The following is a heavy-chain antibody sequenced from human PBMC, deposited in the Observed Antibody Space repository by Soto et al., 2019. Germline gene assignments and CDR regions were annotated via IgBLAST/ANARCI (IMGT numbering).Heavy chain of an antibody. D-gene: IGHD2-15*01. J-gene: IGHJ6*02. CDR1: GGAISSYA. V-gene: IGHV1-69*13. CDR2: IIPIFGTA. Sequence: GASVKVSCKAPGGAISSYAISWVRQAPGQGLEWMGGIIPIFGTANYAQKFQGRVTITADESTSTGYMELSSLRSEDTAVYYCARSQGGSSSLDIYYYYYYGMDVWGQGTTVTVSS. CDR3: ARSQGGSSSLDIYYYYYYGMDV.